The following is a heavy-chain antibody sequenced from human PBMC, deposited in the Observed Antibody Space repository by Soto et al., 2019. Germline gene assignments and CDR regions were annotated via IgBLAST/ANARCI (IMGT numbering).Heavy chain of an antibody. CDR3: ARELQVHTPGFVY. V-gene: IGHV1-69*19. CDR2: ISPMFGAA. CDR1: GGTFNTYA. J-gene: IGHJ4*02. Sequence: QVQLVQSGAEMKKPGSSVKVSCQSSGGTFNTYAMNWVRQAPGQGPEWMGDISPMFGAANYAPKFQGRVTITADESTGTSYMHLSSLTSEDTALYFCARELQVHTPGFVYWGQGTRVTVSS. D-gene: IGHD2-15*01.